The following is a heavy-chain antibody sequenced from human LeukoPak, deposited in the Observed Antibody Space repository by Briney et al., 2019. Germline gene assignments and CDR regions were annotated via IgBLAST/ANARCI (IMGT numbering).Heavy chain of an antibody. CDR1: GYSFTSYW. CDR2: IYPGDSDT. J-gene: IGHJ4*02. CDR3: ARQFPSRPRVYSGYDS. Sequence: GESLKISCKGSGYSFTSYWIGWVRQMPGKGLEWMGIIYPGDSDTRYSPSFQGQVTISADKSISTAYLQWSSLKASDTAMYYCARQFPSRPRVYSGYDSWGQGTLVTVSS. V-gene: IGHV5-51*01. D-gene: IGHD5-12*01.